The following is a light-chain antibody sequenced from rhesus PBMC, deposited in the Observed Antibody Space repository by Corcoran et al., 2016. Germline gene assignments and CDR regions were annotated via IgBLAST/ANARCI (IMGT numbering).Light chain of an antibody. CDR3: LQDYTTPLT. CDR2: YAN. J-gene: IGKJ4*01. Sequence: DIQMTQSPSSLSASVGDRVTITCRASQGISRYVNWYQQKPGNAPKLLYDYANSVASGGPSRFSGSGSGTEFTRTISSLQPEDIATYYCLQDYTTPLTFGGGTKVEIK. CDR1: QGISRY. V-gene: IGKV1-32*03.